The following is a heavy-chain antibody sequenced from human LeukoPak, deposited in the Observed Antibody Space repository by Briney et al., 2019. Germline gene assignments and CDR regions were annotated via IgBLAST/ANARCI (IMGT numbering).Heavy chain of an antibody. CDR1: GGSISSSSYY. CDR3: ARQVRAPGFFDY. CDR2: IYYSGST. J-gene: IGHJ4*02. D-gene: IGHD4/OR15-4a*01. Sequence: SETLCLTCTVSGGSISSSSYYWGWIRQPPGKGLEWIGSIYYSGSTYYNPSLKSRVTISVDTSKNQFSLKLSSVTAADTAVYYCARQVRAPGFFDYWGQGTLVTVSS. V-gene: IGHV4-39*01.